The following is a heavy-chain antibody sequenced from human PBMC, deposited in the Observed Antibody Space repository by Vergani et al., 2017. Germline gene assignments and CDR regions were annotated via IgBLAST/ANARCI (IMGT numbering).Heavy chain of an antibody. CDR2: IIPIFGTA. D-gene: IGHD2-15*01. CDR1: GGTFSRYA. J-gene: IGHJ6*02. Sequence: QVQLVQSGAEVKKPGSSVKVSCKASGGTFSRYAISWVRQAPGQGLEWMGGIIPIFGTANYAQKFQGRVTITADESTSTAYMELSSLRSEDTAVYYCARDQYSVVVAAKGYHYYYGMDVWGQGTTVTVSS. CDR3: ARDQYSVVVAAKGYHYYYGMDV. V-gene: IGHV1-69*12.